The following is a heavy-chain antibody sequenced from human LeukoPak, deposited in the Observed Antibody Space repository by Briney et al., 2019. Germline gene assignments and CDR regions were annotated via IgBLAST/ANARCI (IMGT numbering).Heavy chain of an antibody. V-gene: IGHV3-48*01. CDR2: ISSSSNIM. CDR1: GFTFSSYG. CDR3: ARGAQWPY. Sequence: PGGSLRLSCAASGFTFSSYGMNWVRQAPGKGLEWVSYISSSSNIMNYADSVKGRFTTSRGNAKNSLYLQMNSLRAEDTAVYYCARGAQWPYWGQGTLVTVSS. J-gene: IGHJ4*02. D-gene: IGHD6-19*01.